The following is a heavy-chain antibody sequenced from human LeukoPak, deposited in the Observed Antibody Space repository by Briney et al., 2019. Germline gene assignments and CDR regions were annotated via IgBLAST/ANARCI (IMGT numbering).Heavy chain of an antibody. V-gene: IGHV3-21*01. J-gene: IGHJ4*02. CDR2: ITSSSRYI. D-gene: IGHD2-21*01. CDR3: ASGPGYECGLTVDN. CDR1: GFTFSSYS. Sequence: PGGSLRLSCAASGFTFSSYSMNWVRQAPGKGLEWVSSITSSSRYISYADSVKGRSTISRDNAKNSLFLQMNRLRAEDTAVYYWASGPGYECGLTVDNWGQRTLGTVSS.